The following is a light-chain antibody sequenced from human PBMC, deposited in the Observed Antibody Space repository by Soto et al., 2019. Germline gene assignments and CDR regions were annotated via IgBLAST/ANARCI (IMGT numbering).Light chain of an antibody. V-gene: IGLV1-40*01. J-gene: IGLJ1*01. CDR1: ASNIGAGYD. Sequence: QPVLTQPPSVSGAPGQRVTISCTGSASNIGAGYDVHWYQHLPGTAPKLLMYGNINRPSGVPDRFSGSKSGTSASLAITGLQAEDEADYYCQSYDSSLSGYVFGPGTKLTVL. CDR3: QSYDSSLSGYV. CDR2: GNI.